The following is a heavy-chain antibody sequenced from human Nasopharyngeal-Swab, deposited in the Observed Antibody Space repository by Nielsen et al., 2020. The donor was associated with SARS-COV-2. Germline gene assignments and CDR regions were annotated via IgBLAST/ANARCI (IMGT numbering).Heavy chain of an antibody. V-gene: IGHV3-30*03. J-gene: IGHJ4*02. CDR1: GFTFSSYG. CDR2: ISYDGSNK. CDR3: ARDLPTDYDFWSGYFDY. Sequence: GGSLRLSCAASGFTFSSYGMHWVRQAAGKGLEWVAVISYDGSNKYYADFVKGRFTISRDNSKNTLYLQMNSLRAEDTAVYYCARDLPTDYDFWSGYFDYWGQGTLVTVSS. D-gene: IGHD3-3*01.